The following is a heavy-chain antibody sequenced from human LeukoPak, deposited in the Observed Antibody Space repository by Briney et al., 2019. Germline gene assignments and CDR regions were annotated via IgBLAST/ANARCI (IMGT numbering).Heavy chain of an antibody. CDR2: ISASGTTM. Sequence: GGSLRLSCAASGFTFSPYSMNWVRQAPGKGLDWVSYISASGTTMHYADSVKGRFTISRDNAKNSLFLQMNSLRAEDTAMYYCARIEWEGPHPTLNYWGQGTLVTVST. J-gene: IGHJ4*02. V-gene: IGHV3-48*04. CDR1: GFTFSPYS. D-gene: IGHD1-26*01. CDR3: ARIEWEGPHPTLNY.